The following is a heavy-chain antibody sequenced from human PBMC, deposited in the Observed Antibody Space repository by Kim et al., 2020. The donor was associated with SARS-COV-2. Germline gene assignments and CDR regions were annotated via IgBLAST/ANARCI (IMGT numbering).Heavy chain of an antibody. D-gene: IGHD3-10*01. CDR2: IYYSGST. Sequence: SETLSLTCTVSGGSISSYYWSWIRQPPGKGLEWIGYIYYSGSTNYNPSLKSRVTISVDTSKNQFSLKLSSVTPADTAVYYCARARILWFGELSRFDPWGQGTLVTVSS. J-gene: IGHJ5*02. CDR1: GGSISSYY. V-gene: IGHV4-59*01. CDR3: ARARILWFGELSRFDP.